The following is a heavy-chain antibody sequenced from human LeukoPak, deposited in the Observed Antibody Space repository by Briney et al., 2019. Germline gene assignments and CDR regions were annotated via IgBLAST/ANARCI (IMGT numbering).Heavy chain of an antibody. D-gene: IGHD2-15*01. J-gene: IGHJ4*02. CDR2: IIPILGIA. CDR3: ARVIGGGSCDC. V-gene: IGHV1-69*04. Sequence: GASVKVSCKASGGTFSSYAISWVRQAPGQGLEWMGRIIPILGIANYAQKFQGRVTITADKSTSTAYMELSSPRSEDTAVYYCARVIGGGSCDCWGQGTLVTVSS. CDR1: GGTFSSYA.